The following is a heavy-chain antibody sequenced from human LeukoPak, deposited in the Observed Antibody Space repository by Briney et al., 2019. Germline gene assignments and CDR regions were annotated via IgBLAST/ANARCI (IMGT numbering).Heavy chain of an antibody. CDR1: GFTFSSYS. CDR2: ISSSSSYI. D-gene: IGHD5-24*01. Sequence: GGSLRLSCAASGFTFSSYSMNWVRQAPGKGLEWVSSISSSSSYIYYADSVKGRFTISRDNAKNSLYLQMNSLRAEDTAVYYCARDEVEMATEMDQFFDYWGQGTLVTVSS. V-gene: IGHV3-21*01. CDR3: ARDEVEMATEMDQFFDY. J-gene: IGHJ4*02.